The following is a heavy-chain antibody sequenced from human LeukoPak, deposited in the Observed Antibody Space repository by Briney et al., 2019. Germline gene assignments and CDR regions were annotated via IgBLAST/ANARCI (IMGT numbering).Heavy chain of an antibody. CDR3: AKRPSDYGDYVSYFDY. CDR2: ISDDGRSK. J-gene: IGHJ4*02. Sequence: GGSLRLSCAASGFSFISYGMHWVRQAPGKGLEWVGVISDDGRSKDYADSVKGRFTIYRDNSKDTLYLQMNSLRAEDTAVYYCAKRPSDYGDYVSYFDYWGQGTLVTVSS. V-gene: IGHV3-30*18. D-gene: IGHD4-17*01. CDR1: GFSFISYG.